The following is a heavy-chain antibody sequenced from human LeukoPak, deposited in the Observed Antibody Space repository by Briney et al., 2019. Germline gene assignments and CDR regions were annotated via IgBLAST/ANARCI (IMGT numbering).Heavy chain of an antibody. CDR1: GFTFSSYS. J-gene: IGHJ4*02. Sequence: GGSLRLSCAASGFTFSSYSMNWVRQAPGKGLEWVSYISSSSSTIYYADSVKGRFTISRDNAKNSLYLQMNSLRAEDTAVYYCARDDFWSGYSRNLDYWGQGTLVTVSS. V-gene: IGHV3-48*01. CDR2: ISSSSSTI. CDR3: ARDDFWSGYSRNLDY. D-gene: IGHD3-3*01.